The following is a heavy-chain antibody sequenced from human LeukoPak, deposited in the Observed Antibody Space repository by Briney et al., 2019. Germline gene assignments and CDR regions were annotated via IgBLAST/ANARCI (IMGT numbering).Heavy chain of an antibody. CDR3: AKGTEYYDILTGGG. CDR2: INHDGSST. V-gene: IGHV3-74*01. CDR1: GFTFSTFW. D-gene: IGHD3-9*01. Sequence: GGSLRLSCATSGFTFSTFWMHWVRQAPGKGLVWVSRINHDGSSTNYADSVKGRFTISRDNAKNTLYLQMNSLRAEDTAVYYCAKGTEYYDILTGGGWGQGTLVTVSS. J-gene: IGHJ4*02.